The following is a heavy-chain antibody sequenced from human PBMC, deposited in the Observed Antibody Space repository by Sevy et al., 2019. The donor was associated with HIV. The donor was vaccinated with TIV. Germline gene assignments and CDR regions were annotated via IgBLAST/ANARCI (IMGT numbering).Heavy chain of an antibody. D-gene: IGHD4-4*01. Sequence: GGSLRLSCAASGFTFSDYYMSWIRQAPGKGQEWVSYISSSSSYTNYADSVKGRFTISRHKAKSSMYLQMNSLRAEDTAVYYCATTTVPFNYYYYYYMDVWGKGTTVTVSS. CDR3: ATTTVPFNYYYYYYMDV. CDR1: GFTFSDYY. CDR2: ISSSSSYT. V-gene: IGHV3-11*06. J-gene: IGHJ6*03.